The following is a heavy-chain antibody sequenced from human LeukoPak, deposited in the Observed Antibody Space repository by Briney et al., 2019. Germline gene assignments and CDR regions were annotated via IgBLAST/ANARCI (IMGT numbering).Heavy chain of an antibody. Sequence: GGSLRLSCAASGFTFSGSAMRWVRQAPGKGLEWVSSIDRSGTNTFYADSVKGRFTISRDNSKNTVYLYMVSLRAEDTAMYYCAKGVSGPQYYFHFWGQGNMVTVSS. CDR1: GFTFSGSA. CDR3: AKGVSGPQYYFHF. D-gene: IGHD2/OR15-2a*01. J-gene: IGHJ4*02. V-gene: IGHV3-23*05. CDR2: IDRSGTNT.